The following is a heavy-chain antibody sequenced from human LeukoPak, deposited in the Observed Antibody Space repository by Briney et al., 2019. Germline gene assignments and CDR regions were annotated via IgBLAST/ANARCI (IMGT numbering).Heavy chain of an antibody. CDR1: GFTFSSYA. J-gene: IGHJ6*02. CDR2: ISYDGSNK. D-gene: IGHD2-8*02. Sequence: GGSLRLSCAASGFTFSSYAMHWVRQAPGKGLEWVAVISYDGSNKYYADSVKGRFTISRDNSKNTLYLQMNSLRAEDTAVYYCARRTGRREGYGMDVWGQGTTVTVSS. V-gene: IGHV3-30-3*01. CDR3: ARRTGRREGYGMDV.